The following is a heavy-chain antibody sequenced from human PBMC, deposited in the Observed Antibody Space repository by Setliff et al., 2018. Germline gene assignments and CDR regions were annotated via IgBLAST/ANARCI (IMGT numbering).Heavy chain of an antibody. CDR1: GFTFSNYW. D-gene: IGHD6-19*01. Sequence: PGGSLRLSCAASGFTFSNYWMSWARQAPGKGLEWVANIKQDGSEKYYVDSVKGRFTISRDNAKNSLYLQMNSLRAEDTAVYYCARAVGSSSGWYNYYYYMDVWGKGTTVTVSS. V-gene: IGHV3-7*05. CDR3: ARAVGSSSGWYNYYYYMDV. J-gene: IGHJ6*03. CDR2: IKQDGSEK.